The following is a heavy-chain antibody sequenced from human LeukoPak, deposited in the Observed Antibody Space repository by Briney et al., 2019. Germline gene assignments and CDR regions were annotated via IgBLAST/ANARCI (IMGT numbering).Heavy chain of an antibody. CDR3: ASGFDSVVVGLYNWLDS. V-gene: IGHV3-23*01. CDR1: GLTFSNNA. J-gene: IGHJ5*01. CDR2: ISGSGGDT. Sequence: GGSLRPSCAASGLTFSNNAMTWVRQAPGKGLEWVSSISGSGGDTYYADSVQGRFAISRDNSRTTLYLQMNSLRAEDTAIYYCASGFDSVVVGLYNWLDSRGQGTLVTVSS. D-gene: IGHD2-15*01.